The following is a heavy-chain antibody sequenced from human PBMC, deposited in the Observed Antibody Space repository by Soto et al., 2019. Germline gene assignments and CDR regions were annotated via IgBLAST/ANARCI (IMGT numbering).Heavy chain of an antibody. V-gene: IGHV4-31*03. Sequence: SETLSLTCTVSGGSISSGGYYWSWIRQHPGKGLEWIGYIYYSGSTYYNPSLKSRVTISVDTSKNQFSLKLSSVTAADTAVYYCARIQTPQGLVDTAMVLGGTYYYYGMDVWGQGTTVTVSS. CDR1: GGSISSGGYY. J-gene: IGHJ6*02. D-gene: IGHD5-18*01. CDR2: IYYSGST. CDR3: ARIQTPQGLVDTAMVLGGTYYYYGMDV.